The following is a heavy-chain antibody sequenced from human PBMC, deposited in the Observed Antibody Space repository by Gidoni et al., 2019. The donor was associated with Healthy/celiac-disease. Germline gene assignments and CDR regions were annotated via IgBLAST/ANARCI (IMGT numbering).Heavy chain of an antibody. Sequence: EVQLVESGGGLVQPGGSLRLSCPASGFTFISYAMHWVRQAPGKGLEYVSAISSNGGRTYYANSVKGRFTISRDNSKNTLYLQMGSLRAEDMAVYYCARRSSGGFDIWGQGTMVTVSS. CDR2: ISSNGGRT. CDR3: ARRSSGGFDI. D-gene: IGHD3-22*01. CDR1: GFTFISYA. V-gene: IGHV3-64*01. J-gene: IGHJ3*02.